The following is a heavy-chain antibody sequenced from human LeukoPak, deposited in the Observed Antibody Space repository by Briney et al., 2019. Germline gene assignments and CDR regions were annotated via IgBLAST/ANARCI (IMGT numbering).Heavy chain of an antibody. CDR2: IPYDGSNK. J-gene: IGHJ1*01. CDR1: GFIFSNYG. V-gene: IGHV3-30*02. CDR3: AKVAYSSGWSPGYFQH. Sequence: GGSLRLSCAASGFIFSNYGMHWVRQAPGKGLEWVAFIPYDGSNKYYVDSVKGRFTISRDNSKNTLYLQMNSLRAEDTPVYYCAKVAYSSGWSPGYFQHWGQGTLVTVSS. D-gene: IGHD6-19*01.